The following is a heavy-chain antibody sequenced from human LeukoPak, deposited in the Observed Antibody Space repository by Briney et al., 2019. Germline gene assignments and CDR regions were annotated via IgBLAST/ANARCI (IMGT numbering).Heavy chain of an antibody. D-gene: IGHD6-6*01. CDR3: ARGFRSSSWFDP. V-gene: IGHV1-8*01. J-gene: IGHJ5*02. CDR1: GYTFTSYD. CDR2: MNPNSGNT. Sequence: ASVKVSCEASGYTFTSYDINWVRQATGQGLEWMGWMNPNSGNTGYAQKFQGRVTMTRNTSISTAYMELSSLRSEDTAVYYCARGFRSSSWFDPWGQGTLVTVSS.